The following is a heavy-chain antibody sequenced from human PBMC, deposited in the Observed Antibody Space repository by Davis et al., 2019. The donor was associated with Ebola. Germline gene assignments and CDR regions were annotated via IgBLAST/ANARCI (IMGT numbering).Heavy chain of an antibody. CDR2: ISPDGSDK. CDR1: SISFTNYG. Sequence: SLKISCAASSISFTNYGMFWVRQAPGTVMEWVAVISPDGSDKNYADSGKGRFTISRDNSKNTLDLQMNSLRPEDTAVYYCVKTRSNWWNDALEIWGRGTMVIVSS. V-gene: IGHV3-30*18. CDR3: VKTRSNWWNDALEI. D-gene: IGHD2-8*02. J-gene: IGHJ3*02.